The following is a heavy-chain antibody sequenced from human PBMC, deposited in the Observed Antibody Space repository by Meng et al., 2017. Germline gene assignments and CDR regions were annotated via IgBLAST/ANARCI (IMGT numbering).Heavy chain of an antibody. D-gene: IGHD3-22*01. CDR1: GYTFTSYA. Sequence: QVRIVQSGAEVKKPGASVKVSCKASGYTFTSYAMNWVRQAPGQGLEWMGWINTNTGNPTYAQGFTGRFVFSLDTSVSTAYLQISSLKAEDTAVYYCATISPRDSSGLSFDYWGQGTLVTVSS. J-gene: IGHJ4*02. CDR2: INTNTGNP. CDR3: ATISPRDSSGLSFDY. V-gene: IGHV7-4-1*02.